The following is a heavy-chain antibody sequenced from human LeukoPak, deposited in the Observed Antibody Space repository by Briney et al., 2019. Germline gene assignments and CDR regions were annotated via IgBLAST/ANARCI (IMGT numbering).Heavy chain of an antibody. J-gene: IGHJ4*02. D-gene: IGHD6-25*01. CDR1: GGSISSDGYY. CDR3: ARDSGTWYFDF. CDR2: VYYSGST. Sequence: MTSETLSLSCTVSGGSISSDGYYWSWIRQLPGEGLEWIGYVYYSGSTYYNPSLKSRVIISVDTSKNQFSLKLGSVTAADTAMYYCARDSGTWYFDFWGQGTQVTVSS. V-gene: IGHV4-31*03.